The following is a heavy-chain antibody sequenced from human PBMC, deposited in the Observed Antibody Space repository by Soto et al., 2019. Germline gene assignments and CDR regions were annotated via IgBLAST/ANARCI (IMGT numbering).Heavy chain of an antibody. CDR2: TYYRSKWYN. CDR1: GASVSSNSAA. Sequence: SQTLSLTCAISGASVSSNSAAWNWIRQSPSRGLEWLGRTYYRSKWYNDYAVSVKSRITINPDTSKNQSSLQLNSVTPEDTAVYYCARAGYCSSTSCYSPLYYYGTAVWGQGNTVTVPS. CDR3: ARAGYCSSTSCYSPLYYYGTAV. V-gene: IGHV6-1*01. D-gene: IGHD2-2*01. J-gene: IGHJ6*02.